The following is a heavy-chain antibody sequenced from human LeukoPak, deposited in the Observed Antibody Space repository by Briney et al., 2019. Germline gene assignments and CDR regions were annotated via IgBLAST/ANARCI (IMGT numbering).Heavy chain of an antibody. Sequence: GGFLRLSCAASGFTFSSYGMHWVRQAPGKGLEWVAFIRYDGSNKYYADSVKGRFTISRDNSKNTLYLQMNSLRAEDTAVYYCARSIVGATNALNDAFDIWGQGTMVTVSS. CDR2: IRYDGSNK. CDR1: GFTFSSYG. CDR3: ARSIVGATNALNDAFDI. V-gene: IGHV3-30*02. D-gene: IGHD1-26*01. J-gene: IGHJ3*02.